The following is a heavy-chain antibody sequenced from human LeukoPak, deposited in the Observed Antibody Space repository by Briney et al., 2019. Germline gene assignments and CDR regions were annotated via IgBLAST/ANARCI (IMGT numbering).Heavy chain of an antibody. CDR3: ARAYPDANGDY. D-gene: IGHD1-14*01. J-gene: IGHJ4*02. CDR1: GFTFSSYN. Sequence: GGSLRLSCAASGFTFSSYNMNWVRQAPGKGLEWVSYISSGSSTIYYADSVKGRFTISRDNAKNSLYLQMNSLTDEDTAVYYCARAYPDANGDYWGQGTLVTVSS. V-gene: IGHV3-48*02. CDR2: ISSGSSTI.